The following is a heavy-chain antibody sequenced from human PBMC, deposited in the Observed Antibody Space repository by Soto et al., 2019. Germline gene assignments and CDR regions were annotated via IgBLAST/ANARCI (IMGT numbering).Heavy chain of an antibody. Sequence: GGSLRLSCAASGFTFSSYGMHWVRQAPGKGLEWVAVISYDGSNKYYADSVKGRFTISRDKSKNTLYLQMNSLRAEDTAVYYCAKGLRKSGSTVTKLKERIYWGQGTLVTVSS. J-gene: IGHJ4*02. CDR3: AKGLRKSGSTVTKLKERIY. CDR1: GFTFSSYG. V-gene: IGHV3-30*18. CDR2: ISYDGSNK. D-gene: IGHD4-17*01.